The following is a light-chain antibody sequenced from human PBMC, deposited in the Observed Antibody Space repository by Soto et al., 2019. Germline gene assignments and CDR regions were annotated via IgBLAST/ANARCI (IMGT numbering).Light chain of an antibody. CDR1: SSDVGGYNY. J-gene: IGLJ1*01. Sequence: LTQPPSASGSPGQSVAISCTGTSSDVGGYNYVSWYQQHPGKAPKLMIYEVNKRPSGVPDRFSGSKSGNTASLTVSGLQAEDEADYYCSSDAGRCNALGNGTKVTAL. CDR3: SSDAGRCNA. V-gene: IGLV2-8*01. CDR2: EVN.